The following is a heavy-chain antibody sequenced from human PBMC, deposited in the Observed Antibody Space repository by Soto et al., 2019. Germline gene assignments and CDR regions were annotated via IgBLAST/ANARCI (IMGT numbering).Heavy chain of an antibody. V-gene: IGHV4-59*01. Sequence: SETLSLTCTVSGGSISSYYWSWIRQPPGKGLEWIGYIYYSGSTNYNPSLKSRVTISVDTSKNQFSLKLSSVTAADTAVYYCARVTYYDSPGMDVWGQGTTVTVS. J-gene: IGHJ6*02. CDR1: GGSISSYY. CDR3: ARVTYYDSPGMDV. D-gene: IGHD3-22*01. CDR2: IYYSGST.